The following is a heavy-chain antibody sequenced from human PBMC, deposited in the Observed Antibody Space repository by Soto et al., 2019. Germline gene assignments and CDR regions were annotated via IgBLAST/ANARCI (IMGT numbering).Heavy chain of an antibody. CDR3: ARGEQYSGRIFDY. D-gene: IGHD1-26*01. CDR1: GDSVSSNSAG. Sequence: QTLSLTCAITGDSVSSNSAGWSWVRQSPSRGLEWLGRTYYRSKWYYEYAVSVRGRITINPDTSKNQYSLQLNSVTPEDTAVYFCARGEQYSGRIFDYWGQGTLVTVPS. J-gene: IGHJ4*01. CDR2: TYYRSKWYY. V-gene: IGHV6-1*01.